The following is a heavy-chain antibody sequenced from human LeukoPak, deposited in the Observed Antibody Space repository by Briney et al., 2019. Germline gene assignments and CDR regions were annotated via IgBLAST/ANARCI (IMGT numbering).Heavy chain of an antibody. Sequence: SETLSLTCAVSGGSISSSRWWSWVRQPPGKGLEWIGEIFLTNGGTNYNPSLKSRVTISVDKSKNQFSLKLSSVTAADTAVYYCARSGPVQLWLRWFDPWGQGTLVTVSS. CDR2: IFLTNGGT. D-gene: IGHD5-18*01. J-gene: IGHJ5*02. CDR1: GGSISSSRW. V-gene: IGHV4-4*02. CDR3: ARSGPVQLWLRWFDP.